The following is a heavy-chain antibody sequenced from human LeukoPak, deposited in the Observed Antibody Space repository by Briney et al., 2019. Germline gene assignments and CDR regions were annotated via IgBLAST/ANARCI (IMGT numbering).Heavy chain of an antibody. CDR3: AKDPPGYSSGWPPFDY. CDR1: GFTFSSYA. D-gene: IGHD6-19*01. CDR2: ISGSGGST. J-gene: IGHJ4*02. Sequence: GGSLRLSCAASGFTFSSYAMSWVRRAPGKGLEWVSAISGSGGSTYYADSVKGRFTISRDNSKNTLYLQMNSLRAEDTAVYYCAKDPPGYSSGWPPFDYWGQGTLVAVSS. V-gene: IGHV3-23*01.